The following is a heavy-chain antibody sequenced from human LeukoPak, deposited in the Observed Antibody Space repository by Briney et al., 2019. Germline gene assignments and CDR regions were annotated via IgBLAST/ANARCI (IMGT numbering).Heavy chain of an antibody. CDR2: INHSGST. CDR3: ARRVHYYDTSGYSYYFDY. Sequence: SETLSLTCAFYGGSFSGYYWNWIRQPPGKGLEWIGEINHSGSTNYNPSLKSRVTISVDTSKNQFSLKLSSVTAADTAVYYCARRVHYYDTSGYSYYFDYWGQGTLVAVSS. CDR1: GGSFSGYY. V-gene: IGHV4-34*01. J-gene: IGHJ4*02. D-gene: IGHD3-22*01.